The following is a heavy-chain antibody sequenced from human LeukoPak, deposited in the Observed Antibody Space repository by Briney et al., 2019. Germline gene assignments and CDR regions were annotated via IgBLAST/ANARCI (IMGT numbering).Heavy chain of an antibody. J-gene: IGHJ5*02. Sequence: SETLSLTCTVSGGSISSYYWSWIRPPPGKGLEWIGYIYYSGSTNYNPSLKSRVTISVDTSKNQFSLKLSSVTAADTAVYYCARDSSYYYDSSGYYDWFDPWGQGTLVTVSS. CDR3: ARDSSYYYDSSGYYDWFDP. V-gene: IGHV4-59*01. D-gene: IGHD3-22*01. CDR2: IYYSGST. CDR1: GGSISSYY.